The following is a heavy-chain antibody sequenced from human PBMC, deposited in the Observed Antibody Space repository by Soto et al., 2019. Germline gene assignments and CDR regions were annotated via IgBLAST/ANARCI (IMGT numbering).Heavy chain of an antibody. D-gene: IGHD6-13*01. CDR2: IGGNGAST. J-gene: IGHJ4*02. CDR1: GFTFSSFA. V-gene: IGHV3-23*01. Sequence: EVQLLESGGGLVQPGGSLILSCAASGFTFSSFAMSWVRQAPGKGLEWVSAIGGNGASTYYADSVKGRFAISRDKSKNTLYLQMNSLRAEATAVYYCAKGPRAVDGSAYWGQGTLVTVSS. CDR3: AKGPRAVDGSAY.